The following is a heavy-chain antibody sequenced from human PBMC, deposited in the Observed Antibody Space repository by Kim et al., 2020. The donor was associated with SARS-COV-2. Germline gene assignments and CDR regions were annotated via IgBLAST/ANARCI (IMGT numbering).Heavy chain of an antibody. J-gene: IGHJ4*02. CDR2: ISAYNANT. D-gene: IGHD3-3*01. CDR1: DYTFTSYG. CDR3: ARDLPRITIFGVTPPFDY. V-gene: IGHV1-18*01. Sequence: ASVKVSCKASDYTFTSYGISWVRQAPGQGLEWMGWISAYNANTNYAQMVQGRVTMTTDKSTSTAYMELRSLRSDDTAVYYCARDLPRITIFGVTPPFDYWGQGTLVTVS.